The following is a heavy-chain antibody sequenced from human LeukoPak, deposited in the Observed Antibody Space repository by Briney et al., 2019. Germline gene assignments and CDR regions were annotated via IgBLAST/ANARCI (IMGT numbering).Heavy chain of an antibody. CDR3: AREIVLMEGADY. Sequence: ASVKVSCKASGYTFTTYYIHWVRQAPGQGLEWMGIINPSGGSTTYAQKFQDRVTLTKDTSTSTVYMELNSLRSDDTAVYYCAREIVLMEGADYWGQGTLLTVSA. J-gene: IGHJ4*02. CDR2: INPSGGST. CDR1: GYTFTTYY. V-gene: IGHV1-46*01. D-gene: IGHD2-21*01.